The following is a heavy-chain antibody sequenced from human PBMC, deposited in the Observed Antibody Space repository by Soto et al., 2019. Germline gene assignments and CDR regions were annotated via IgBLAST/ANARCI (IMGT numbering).Heavy chain of an antibody. Sequence: PGGSLRLSCAASGFTFSIYGMHWFRQAPGKGLEWVVGISYDGSNKYYADSVKGRFTISRDNSKNTLYLQMNSLRAEDTAVYYCAREIMITFGGVIVIPVSDYYYGMDVWGQGTTVTVSS. V-gene: IGHV3-30*03. CDR1: GFTFSIYG. D-gene: IGHD3-16*02. J-gene: IGHJ6*02. CDR3: AREIMITFGGVIVIPVSDYYYGMDV. CDR2: ISYDGSNK.